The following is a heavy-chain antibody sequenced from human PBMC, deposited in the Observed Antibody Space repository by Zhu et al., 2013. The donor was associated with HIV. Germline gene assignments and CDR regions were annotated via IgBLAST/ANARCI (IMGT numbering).Heavy chain of an antibody. CDR1: GFTFSSYA. J-gene: IGHJ4*02. V-gene: IGHV3-23*04. CDR2: ISGSGGST. CDR3: ANDYDFWSGYTPFDY. Sequence: VQLVESGGGVVQPGRSLRLSCAASGFTFSSYAMSWVRQAPGKGLEWVSAISGSGGSTYYADSVKGRFTISRDNSKNTLYLQMNSLRAEDTAVYYCANDYDFWSGYTPFDYWGQGTLVTVSS. D-gene: IGHD3-3*01.